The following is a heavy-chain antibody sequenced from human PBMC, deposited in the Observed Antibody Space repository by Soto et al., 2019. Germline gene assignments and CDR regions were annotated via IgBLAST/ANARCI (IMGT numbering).Heavy chain of an antibody. J-gene: IGHJ5*02. D-gene: IGHD2-2*01. Sequence: SETLSLTCTVSGGSVSSSSYYWGWIRQPPGKGLEWIGSIYYSGSTYYNPSLKSRVTLSVDTSKNQFSLKLHSVTAADTAVYYCATIVPTTVSWFDPWGQGSLVTVSS. CDR3: ATIVPTTVSWFDP. CDR2: IYYSGST. CDR1: GGSVSSSSYY. V-gene: IGHV4-39*01.